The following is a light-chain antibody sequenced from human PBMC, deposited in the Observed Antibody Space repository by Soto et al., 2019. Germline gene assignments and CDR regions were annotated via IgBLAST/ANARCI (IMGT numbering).Light chain of an antibody. CDR3: QQRSTWPLT. J-gene: IGKJ4*01. CDR1: QSISSY. V-gene: IGKV3-11*01. Sequence: EIVVTQSPATLSLSPGERATLSCRASQSISSYLAWYQQKPGQAPRLLIYDASNRATGIPARFSGSGSGTDFTLTISSLEPEDFAVSYCQQRSTWPLTFGGGTKVEIK. CDR2: DAS.